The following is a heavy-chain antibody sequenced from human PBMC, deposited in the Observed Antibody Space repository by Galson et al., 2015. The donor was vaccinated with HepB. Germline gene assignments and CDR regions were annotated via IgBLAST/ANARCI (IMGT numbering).Heavy chain of an antibody. CDR3: ARVLFCTTGGCYWCFDL. D-gene: IGHD2-8*01. CDR1: GFTFSSYT. J-gene: IGHJ2*01. V-gene: IGHV3-48*01. Sequence: SLRLSCAASGFTFSSYTMNWVRQAPGKGLEWVAYISTTSDTIYYADSVKGRFTISRDNAKNSLYLQMDSLRAEDTAVYYCARVLFCTTGGCYWCFDLWGRGTLVTVSS. CDR2: ISTTSDTI.